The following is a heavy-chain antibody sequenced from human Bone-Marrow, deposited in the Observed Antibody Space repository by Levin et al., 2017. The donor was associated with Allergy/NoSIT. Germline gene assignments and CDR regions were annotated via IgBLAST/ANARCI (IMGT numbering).Heavy chain of an antibody. CDR1: GFTVSSNY. D-gene: IGHD2-2*01. Sequence: GESLKISCAASGFTVSSNYMSWVRQAPGKGLEWVSVIYSGGSTYYADSVKGRFTISRDNSKNTLYLQMNSLRADDTAVYYCASRPDQYFDHWGQGTLVTVSS. V-gene: IGHV3-66*02. CDR3: ASRPDQYFDH. J-gene: IGHJ4*02. CDR2: IYSGGST.